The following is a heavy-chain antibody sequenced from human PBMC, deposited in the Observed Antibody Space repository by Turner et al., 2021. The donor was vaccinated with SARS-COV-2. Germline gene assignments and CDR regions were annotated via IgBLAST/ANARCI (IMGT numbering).Heavy chain of an antibody. CDR2: IWNDGSQK. CDR3: ARLDDSGHWGAFDI. Sequence: QVHLVESGGGVVHPGRSLRLSCAASGIPFSSQGMHWVRQAPGKGLEWVAVIWNDGSQKYYADAVKGRFTISRDNSKNMVYLQMNSLRAEDTAVYYCARLDDSGHWGAFDIWGQGTMVTVSS. D-gene: IGHD3-22*01. J-gene: IGHJ3*02. CDR1: GIPFSSQG. V-gene: IGHV3-33*01.